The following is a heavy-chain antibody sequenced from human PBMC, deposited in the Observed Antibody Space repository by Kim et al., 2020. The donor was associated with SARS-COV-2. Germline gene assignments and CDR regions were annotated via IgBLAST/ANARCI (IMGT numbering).Heavy chain of an antibody. V-gene: IGHV3-30*07. CDR3: ARDGSKESSWYYYYGMDV. D-gene: IGHD6-13*01. J-gene: IGHJ6*02. Sequence: KGRFTISRDNSKNTLYLQMNSLRAEDTAVYYCARDGSKESSWYYYYGMDVWGQGPTVTVSS.